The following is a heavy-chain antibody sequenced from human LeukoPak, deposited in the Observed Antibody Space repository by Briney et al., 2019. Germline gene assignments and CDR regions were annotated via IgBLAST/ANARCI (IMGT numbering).Heavy chain of an antibody. CDR1: GFSVSSNY. CDR2: IYSGGST. J-gene: IGHJ6*03. Sequence: GGSLRLSCAASGFSVSSNYMNWVRQAPGKGLAWVSVIYSGGSTYYADSVKGRFTISRDNSKNTLYLQMNSLRAEDTAVYYCARGMKYSTGWYYMDVWGKGTTVTISS. D-gene: IGHD6-19*01. V-gene: IGHV3-53*01. CDR3: ARGMKYSTGWYYMDV.